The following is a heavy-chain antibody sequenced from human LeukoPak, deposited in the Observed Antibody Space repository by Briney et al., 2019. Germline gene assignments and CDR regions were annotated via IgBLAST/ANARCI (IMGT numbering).Heavy chain of an antibody. CDR3: ANDYGDYEVYFDY. CDR1: GFTFSNYA. V-gene: IGHV3-23*01. Sequence: GGSLRLSCAASGFTFSNYAMSWVRRAPGKGLEWVSAISGSGGSTYYADSVKGRFTISRDNSKSTLYLQMDSLRAEDTAIYYCANDYGDYEVYFDYWGQGTLVTVSA. D-gene: IGHD4-17*01. CDR2: ISGSGGST. J-gene: IGHJ4*02.